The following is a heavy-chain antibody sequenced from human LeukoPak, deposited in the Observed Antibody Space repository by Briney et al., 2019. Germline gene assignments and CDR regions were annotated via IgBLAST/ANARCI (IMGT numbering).Heavy chain of an antibody. CDR1: GFTFNNYW. CDR2: IKQYGSEK. V-gene: IGHV3-7*05. D-gene: IGHD3-22*01. Sequence: GGSLRLSCAASGFTFNNYWMNWVRQAPGKGLEWVANIKQYGSEKYYGDSVKGRFTISRDNAKNSLYLQMNSLRAEDTAVYYCARPYYYDSSGYYSAWGQGTLVTVSS. CDR3: ARPYYYDSSGYYSA. J-gene: IGHJ5*02.